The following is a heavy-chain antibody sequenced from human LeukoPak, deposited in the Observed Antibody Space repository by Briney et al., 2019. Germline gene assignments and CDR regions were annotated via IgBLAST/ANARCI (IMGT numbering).Heavy chain of an antibody. V-gene: IGHV1-8*02. CDR3: ARAPTAGYSSGWYNYYYYMDV. CDR1: GYTFTSYD. CDR2: MNPNSGNT. Sequence: ASVKVSCKASGYTFTSYDINWVRQATGQGLEWMGWMNPNSGNTGYAQKLQGRVTMTTDTSTSTAYMELRSLRSDDTAVYYCARAPTAGYSSGWYNYYYYMDVWGKGTTVTISS. J-gene: IGHJ6*03. D-gene: IGHD6-19*01.